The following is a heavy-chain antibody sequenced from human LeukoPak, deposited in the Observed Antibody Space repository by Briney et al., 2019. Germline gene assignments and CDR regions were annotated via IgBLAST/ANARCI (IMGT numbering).Heavy chain of an antibody. CDR1: GYTFTGYF. D-gene: IGHD3-22*01. CDR3: ARDERYDSSGYPFDY. Sequence: GASVKVSCKASGYTFTGYFMHWVRQAPGQGLEWMGWINPNSGGTNYAQKFQGRVTMTRDTSISTAYMELSRLRSDDTAVYYCARDERYDSSGYPFDYWGQGTPVTVSS. J-gene: IGHJ4*02. CDR2: INPNSGGT. V-gene: IGHV1-2*02.